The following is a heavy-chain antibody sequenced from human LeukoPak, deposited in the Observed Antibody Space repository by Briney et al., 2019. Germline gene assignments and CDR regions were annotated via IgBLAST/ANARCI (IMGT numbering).Heavy chain of an antibody. D-gene: IGHD5-18*01. CDR3: ARDLGDTAARDY. CDR2: ISYDGTNK. J-gene: IGHJ4*02. CDR1: GFTFSSYA. V-gene: IGHV3-30-3*01. Sequence: GRSLRLSCAASGFTFSSYAMHWVRQAPGKGLEWVAVISYDGTNKYYADSVKGRFTISRDNSKNTLYLQMNSLRAEDTAVYYCARDLGDTAARDYWGQGTLVTVSS.